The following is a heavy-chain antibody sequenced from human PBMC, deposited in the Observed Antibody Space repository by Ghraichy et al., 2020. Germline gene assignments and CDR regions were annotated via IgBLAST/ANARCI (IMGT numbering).Heavy chain of an antibody. J-gene: IGHJ1*01. CDR1: GFSISDYG. CDR2: IWSDGSNK. CDR3: AREAGRYVGYFLH. D-gene: IGHD1-26*01. V-gene: IGHV3-33*01. Sequence: GGSLRLSCAASGFSISDYGMHWVRQAPGQGLEWVALIWSDGSNKNYADSVKGRFTISRDNSKNTLYLQMNSLRAEDTAVDYCAREAGRYVGYFLHWGQGTLGIVSS.